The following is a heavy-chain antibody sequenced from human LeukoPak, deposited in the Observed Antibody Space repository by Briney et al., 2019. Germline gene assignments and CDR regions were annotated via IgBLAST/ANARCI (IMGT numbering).Heavy chain of an antibody. CDR3: ARNPYYYDNSGYGSTD. V-gene: IGHV3-21*01. CDR1: GFTFSSYS. Sequence: PGGSLRLSCAASGFTFSSYSMNWVRQAPGKGLEWVSSISSSSSYIYYVDSVKGRFTISRDNAKNSLYLQMNSLRAEDTAVYYCARNPYYYDNSGYGSTDWGQGTLVTVSS. J-gene: IGHJ4*02. CDR2: ISSSSSYI. D-gene: IGHD3-22*01.